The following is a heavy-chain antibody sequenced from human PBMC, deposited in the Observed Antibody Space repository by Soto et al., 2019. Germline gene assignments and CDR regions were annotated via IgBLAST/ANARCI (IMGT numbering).Heavy chain of an antibody. D-gene: IGHD2-8*01. CDR3: AREYCADGVCYLPDY. J-gene: IGHJ4*02. V-gene: IGHV1-18*01. Sequence: QVQLVQSGAEVKKPGASVKVSCKASGYTFTTYGISWVRQAPGQGLEWMGWISTYNGNTYYTQKLQGRVTMTTDTSTNTAYMELKSLKSDDAAVYYCAREYCADGVCYLPDYWGQGTLVTVSS. CDR1: GYTFTTYG. CDR2: ISTYNGNT.